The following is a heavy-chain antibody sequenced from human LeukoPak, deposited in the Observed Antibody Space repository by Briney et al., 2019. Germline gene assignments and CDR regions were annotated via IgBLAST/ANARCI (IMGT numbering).Heavy chain of an antibody. V-gene: IGHV3-23*01. D-gene: IGHD3-22*01. Sequence: GGSLRLSCAASGFTFSSYAMSWVRQAPGKGLEWVSGISGGGAPTHYADSVRGRFTISRDNSKNTLYLQMNSLRAEDTAVYYCAKAAVITGGLYYFDYWGQGTLVTVSS. CDR1: GFTFSSYA. CDR2: ISGGGAPT. CDR3: AKAAVITGGLYYFDY. J-gene: IGHJ4*02.